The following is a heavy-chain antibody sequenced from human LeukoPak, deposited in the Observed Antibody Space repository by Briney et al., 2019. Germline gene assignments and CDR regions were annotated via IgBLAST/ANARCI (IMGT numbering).Heavy chain of an antibody. CDR3: ARAEWSNWYFDL. CDR2: IKQDESEK. J-gene: IGHJ2*01. D-gene: IGHD3-3*01. V-gene: IGHV3-7*03. CDR1: GFTFSTYW. Sequence: PGGSLRLSCAASGFTFSTYWVNWVRQAPGKGLEWVANIKQDESEKYYVDSVKGRFTLSRDSAKNSLYLQMNSLRAEDTAVYYCARAEWSNWYFDLWGRGTLVTVSS.